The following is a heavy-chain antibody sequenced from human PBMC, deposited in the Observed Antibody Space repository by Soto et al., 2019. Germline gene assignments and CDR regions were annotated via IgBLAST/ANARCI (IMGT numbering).Heavy chain of an antibody. J-gene: IGHJ4*02. Sequence: QVQLVQSGAEVKKPGASVRVSCKASGYNFTSYYMHWVRQAPGQGLEWMGIVNPNGGGTSYAQKFQGRVTMTRDTCTSTVYMELTGLRSEDTAVYYCARGGEWLQLDYWGQGTLVTVSS. V-gene: IGHV1-46*01. D-gene: IGHD5-12*01. CDR2: VNPNGGGT. CDR1: GYNFTSYY. CDR3: ARGGEWLQLDY.